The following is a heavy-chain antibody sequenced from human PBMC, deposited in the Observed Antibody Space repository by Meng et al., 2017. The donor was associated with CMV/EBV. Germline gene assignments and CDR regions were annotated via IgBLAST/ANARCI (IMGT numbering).Heavy chain of an antibody. V-gene: IGHV4-31*02. D-gene: IGHD3-22*01. CDR2: IYYSERT. Sequence: SGGSISSSGYYWSWIRQHPGKGLEWIGYIYYSERTYYNPSLKSRVTISVDTSKNQFSLKLSSVTAADTAVYYCARDQRDSSGYYFDYWGQGTLVTVSS. CDR1: GGSISSSGYY. CDR3: ARDQRDSSGYYFDY. J-gene: IGHJ4*02.